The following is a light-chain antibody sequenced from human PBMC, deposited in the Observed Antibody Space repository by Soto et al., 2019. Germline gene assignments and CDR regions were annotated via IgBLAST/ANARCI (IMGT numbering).Light chain of an antibody. V-gene: IGLV1-44*01. CDR3: AAWDDSLNGYV. CDR2: SNN. CDR1: SSNIGSNT. J-gene: IGLJ1*01. Sequence: VVTQPPSASGTPGQRVTISCSGSSSNIGSNTVNWYQQLPGTAPKLLIYSNNQRPSGVPDRFSGSKSGTSASLAISGLQSEDEADYYCAAWDDSLNGYVFGPGTKLIVL.